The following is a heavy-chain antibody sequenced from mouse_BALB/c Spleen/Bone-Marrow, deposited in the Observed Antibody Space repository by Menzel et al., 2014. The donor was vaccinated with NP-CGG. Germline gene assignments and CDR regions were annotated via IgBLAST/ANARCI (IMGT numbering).Heavy chain of an antibody. J-gene: IGHJ4*01. CDR1: GYAFSSYW. CDR3: ARSGPLRFDYAMHC. CDR2: IYPGDGDT. D-gene: IGHD1-1*01. Sequence: QVQLQQSGAELVRPGSSVKISCKASGYAFSSYWMNWVKQRPGQGLEWIGQIYPGDGDTNYNGKFKGKATLTADKSSNTAYMQLSSLTSEDSAVYFCARSGPLRFDYAMHCRGQATPVPFS. V-gene: IGHV1-80*01.